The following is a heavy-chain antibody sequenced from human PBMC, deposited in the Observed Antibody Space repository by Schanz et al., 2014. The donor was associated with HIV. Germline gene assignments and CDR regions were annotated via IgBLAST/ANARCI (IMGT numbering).Heavy chain of an antibody. J-gene: IGHJ6*02. D-gene: IGHD2-21*02. V-gene: IGHV3-33*05. CDR1: GFTFSSYG. Sequence: QVQLVESGGGVVQPGRSLRLSCAASGFTFSSYGFHWVRQAPGKGLEWVAVISHDGINKYYEDSVRGRFTIFRDNSKNTLYLQMDSLRADDTAVYFCAKDLAFNPRDEHFAMDVWGQGTTVIVSS. CDR2: ISHDGINK. CDR3: AKDLAFNPRDEHFAMDV.